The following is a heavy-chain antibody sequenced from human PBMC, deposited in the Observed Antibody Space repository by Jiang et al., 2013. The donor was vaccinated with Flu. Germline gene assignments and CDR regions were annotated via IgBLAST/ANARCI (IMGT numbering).Heavy chain of an antibody. D-gene: IGHD3-10*01. Sequence: SCKGSGYSFTSYWIGWVRQMPGKGLEWMGIIYPGDSDTRYSPSFQGQVTISADKSISTAYLQWSSLKASDTAMYYCAREGGSQIDYYYYGMDVWGQGTTVTVSS. CDR2: IYPGDSDT. CDR1: GYSFTSYW. CDR3: AREGGSQIDYYYYGMDV. J-gene: IGHJ6*02. V-gene: IGHV5-51*01.